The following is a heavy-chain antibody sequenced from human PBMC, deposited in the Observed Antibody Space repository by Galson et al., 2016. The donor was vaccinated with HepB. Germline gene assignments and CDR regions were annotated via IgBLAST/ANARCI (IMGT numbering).Heavy chain of an antibody. D-gene: IGHD3-10*01. J-gene: IGHJ4*02. Sequence: RLSXAASGXTFSSYWXNWVRQAPGKGLEWLAIIKQDGSAKYYVDSLKGRFTISRDNAKNSLYLQMSSLRPEDXAVYYCSLGEGFLADYWGQGTLVTVSS. CDR2: IKQDGSAK. CDR1: GXTFSSYW. CDR3: SLGEGFLADY. V-gene: IGHV3-7*05.